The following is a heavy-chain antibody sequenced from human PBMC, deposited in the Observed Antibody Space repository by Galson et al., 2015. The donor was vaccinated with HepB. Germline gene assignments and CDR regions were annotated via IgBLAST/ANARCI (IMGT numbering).Heavy chain of an antibody. CDR1: GFTFPSSG. J-gene: IGHJ5*02. V-gene: IGHV3-33*06. CDR3: AKDKTTFDP. Sequence: SLRLSCAASGFTFPSSGMDWVRQAPGKGLEWVAVIWPEGHEKYYADSVKGRFTISRDNSKNTLYLQMNSLRAEDTAVYYCAKDKTTFDPWGQGTLVTVSS. D-gene: IGHD4-11*01. CDR2: IWPEGHEK.